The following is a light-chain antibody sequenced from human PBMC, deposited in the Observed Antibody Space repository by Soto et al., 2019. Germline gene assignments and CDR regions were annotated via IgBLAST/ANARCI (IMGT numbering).Light chain of an antibody. J-gene: IGLJ1*01. Sequence: SYELTHPPSVSGAPGQTARITSGGNNIGSKSVHWYQQKPGQAPVLVVDDDSDRPSGIPERFSGSNSGNTATLTISRVEAGDEADYFCHVWDSSSEHVFGTGTKVTVL. CDR2: DDS. CDR1: NIGSKS. V-gene: IGLV3-21*02. CDR3: HVWDSSSEHV.